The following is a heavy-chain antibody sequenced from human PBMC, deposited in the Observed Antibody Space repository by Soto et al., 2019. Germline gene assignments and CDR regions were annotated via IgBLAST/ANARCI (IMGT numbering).Heavy chain of an antibody. J-gene: IGHJ4*02. V-gene: IGHV3-30*18. CDR2: ISYDGSNK. CDR3: AKSVAATFDY. CDR1: GFTFSSYG. D-gene: IGHD6-19*01. Sequence: QVQLVESGGGVVQPGRSLRLSCAASGFTFSSYGMHWVRQAPGKGLEWVAVISYDGSNKYYADSVKGRFTISRDNSKNTLYLQTNSLRAEDTAVYYCAKSVAATFDYWGQGTLVTVSS.